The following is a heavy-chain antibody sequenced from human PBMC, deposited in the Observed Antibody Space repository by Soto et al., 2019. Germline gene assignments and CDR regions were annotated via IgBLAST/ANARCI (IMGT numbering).Heavy chain of an antibody. CDR1: GGLFSSFA. V-gene: IGHV1-69*01. CDR3: ARGGGPYVWFNEF. D-gene: IGHD3-16*01. CDR2: IIPVFGTT. J-gene: IGHJ4*02. Sequence: QEQLVQSGPEVKKPGSSVKVSCKDSGGLFSSFAISWVRQAPGQGLEWLGGIIPVFGTTNYAENFQGRVTITADESTNTAYMELSRLRSGDTAMYYCARGGGPYVWFNEFWGQGTLVTVSP.